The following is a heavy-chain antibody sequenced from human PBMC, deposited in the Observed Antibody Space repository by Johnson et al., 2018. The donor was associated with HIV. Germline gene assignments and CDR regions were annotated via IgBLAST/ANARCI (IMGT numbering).Heavy chain of an antibody. CDR2: IRDSGGRT. J-gene: IGHJ3*02. V-gene: IGHV3-23*04. CDR3: ARDWGTRGWDDAFDI. Sequence: VQLVESGVGLVQPGGSLRLSCTASGFTVSSNYMSWVRQAPGKGLEWVSGIRDSGGRTDYAASVKGRFSISRDNSKNTLYLQMNRLRAEDTAVYYFARDWGTRGWDDAFDIWGQGTMVTVSS. D-gene: IGHD3-16*01. CDR1: GFTVSSNY.